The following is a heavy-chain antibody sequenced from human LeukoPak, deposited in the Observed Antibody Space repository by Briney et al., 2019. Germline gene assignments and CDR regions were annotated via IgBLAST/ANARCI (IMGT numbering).Heavy chain of an antibody. CDR2: INHSGST. J-gene: IGHJ5*02. CDR3: ARLYLRTYSPRWFDP. D-gene: IGHD2-2*02. V-gene: IGHV4-34*01. CDR1: GGSFSGYY. Sequence: SETLSLTCAVYGGSFSGYYWSWIRQPPGKGLEWIGEINHSGSTNHNPSLKSRVTISVDTSKNQFSLKLSSVTAADTAVYYCARLYLRTYSPRWFDPWGQGTLVTVSS.